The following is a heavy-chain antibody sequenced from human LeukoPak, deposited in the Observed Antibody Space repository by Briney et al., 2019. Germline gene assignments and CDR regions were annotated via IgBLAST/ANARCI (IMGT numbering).Heavy chain of an antibody. CDR1: GYTFTSYG. V-gene: IGHV3-23*01. CDR3: AKADDDSPGYTNYFDY. J-gene: IGHJ4*02. CDR2: ISGSGAGT. D-gene: IGHD3-22*01. Sequence: GASVKVSCKASGYTFTSYGISWVRQAPGKGLEWVSSISGSGAGTYYADSVKGRCTISRDNSKNTLYLQMNSLRAEDTAVYYCAKADDDSPGYTNYFDYWGQGTLVTVSS.